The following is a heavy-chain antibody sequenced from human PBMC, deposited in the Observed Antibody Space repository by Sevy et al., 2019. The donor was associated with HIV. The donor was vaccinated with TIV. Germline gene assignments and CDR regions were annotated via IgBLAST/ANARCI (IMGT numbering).Heavy chain of an antibody. D-gene: IGHD3-3*01. J-gene: IGHJ6*02. Sequence: GGSLRLSCGASGFTFSSYAMSWVRQAPGKGLEWDSSISGDNSTYYADSVEGRFTISRDNSQNTLYLQMNSLRAEDTAVYYCAKAPFYGFWSGYYAFYGMDVWGQGTTVTVSS. CDR3: AKAPFYGFWSGYYAFYGMDV. CDR2: ISGDNST. V-gene: IGHV3-23*01. CDR1: GFTFSSYA.